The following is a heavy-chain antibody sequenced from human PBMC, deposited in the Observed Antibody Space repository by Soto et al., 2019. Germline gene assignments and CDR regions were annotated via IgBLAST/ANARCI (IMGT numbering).Heavy chain of an antibody. D-gene: IGHD3-22*01. CDR3: ARQGYYHDRSGYYS. CDR1: GYSFTSYW. Sequence: GESLKISCKGSGYSFTSYWIGWVRQMTGKGLEWMGTIYPGDSDTRYSPSFQGQFTISADKSTSTPYLQCSSLKASDTATYYCARQGYYHDRSGYYSWGQGTLVTVSS. CDR2: IYPGDSDT. J-gene: IGHJ4*02. V-gene: IGHV5-51*01.